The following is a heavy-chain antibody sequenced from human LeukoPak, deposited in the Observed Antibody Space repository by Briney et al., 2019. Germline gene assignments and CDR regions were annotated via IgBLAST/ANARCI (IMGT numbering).Heavy chain of an antibody. J-gene: IGHJ4*02. V-gene: IGHV3-7*03. CDR1: GFTFSNYW. CDR3: AKALDSSSSRYQAFEE. CDR2: IKQDESEK. Sequence: PGGSLRLSSSASGFTFSNYWMSWVRQAPGKGLEWVANIKQDESEKYYVDSVKGRFTISRDNAKSSLYLQTNSLRAEDTAVYYCAKALDSSSSRYQAFEEWGQGTLVTVSS. D-gene: IGHD2-2*01.